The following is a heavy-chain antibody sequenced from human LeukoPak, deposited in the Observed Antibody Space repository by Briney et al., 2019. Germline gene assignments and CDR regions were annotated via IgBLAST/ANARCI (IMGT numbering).Heavy chain of an antibody. CDR2: IYHSGST. CDR3: ARTGRYCTNGVCSEAFDI. Sequence: SETLSLTCAVSGYSISSGYYWGWIRQPPGKGLEWIGSIYHSGSTYYNPSLKSRVTISVDTSKSQFSLKLSSVTAADTAVYYCARTGRYCTNGVCSEAFDIWGQGTMVTVSS. CDR1: GYSISSGYY. V-gene: IGHV4-38-2*01. D-gene: IGHD2-8*01. J-gene: IGHJ3*02.